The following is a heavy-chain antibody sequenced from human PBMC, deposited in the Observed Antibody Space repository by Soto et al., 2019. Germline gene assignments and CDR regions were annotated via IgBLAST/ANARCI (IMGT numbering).Heavy chain of an antibody. CDR1: GGSISSSSYY. CDR3: ARRTPAISNSDH. V-gene: IGHV4-39*01. D-gene: IGHD2-15*01. CDR2: IYYSGST. Sequence: PSETLSLTCTVSGGSISSSSYYWGWIRQPPGKGLEWIGSIYYSGSTYYNPSLKSRVTISVDTSKNQFSLKLSSVTAADTAVYYCARRTPAISNSDHWGQGTLVTVSA. J-gene: IGHJ4*02.